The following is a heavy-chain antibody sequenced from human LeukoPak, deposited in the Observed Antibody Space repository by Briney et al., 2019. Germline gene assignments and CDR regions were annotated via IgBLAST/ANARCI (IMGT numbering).Heavy chain of an antibody. CDR3: ARKTVTGTTSRSAFDI. V-gene: IGHV4-59*11. CDR2: IYYSGST. Sequence: SETLSLTCTVSGGSISSHYWSWIRQPPGKGLEWIGYIYYSGSTNYNPSLKSRVTISVDTSKNQFSLKLSSVTAADTAVYYCARKTVTGTTSRSAFDIWGQGTMVTASS. D-gene: IGHD1-7*01. J-gene: IGHJ3*02. CDR1: GGSISSHY.